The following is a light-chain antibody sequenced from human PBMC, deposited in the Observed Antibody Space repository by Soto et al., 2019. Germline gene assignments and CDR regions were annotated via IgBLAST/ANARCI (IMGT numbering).Light chain of an antibody. CDR1: QSVSNW. CDR2: KAS. CDR3: QHYNGYRWT. Sequence: DIQMTQSPSTLSASVGDRVTITCRASQSVSNWLAWYQQKPGKAPKILIYKASGLESGVPSRFSGSGSGTEFTLTISSLRPDDFATYYCQHYNGYRWTFGQGTKVDIK. V-gene: IGKV1-5*03. J-gene: IGKJ1*01.